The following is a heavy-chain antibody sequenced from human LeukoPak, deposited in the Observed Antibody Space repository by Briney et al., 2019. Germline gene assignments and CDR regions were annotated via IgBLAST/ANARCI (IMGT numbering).Heavy chain of an antibody. CDR1: GFTFSNAW. D-gene: IGHD1-26*01. CDR2: ISSSSSYI. CDR3: ARVGLAVGATTLFDY. J-gene: IGHJ4*02. V-gene: IGHV3-21*01. Sequence: GGSLRLSCAASGFTFSNAWMSWVRQAPGKGLEWVSSISSSSSYIYYADSVKDRFTISRDNAKNSLYLQMNSLRAEDTAVYYCARVGLAVGATTLFDYWGQGTLVTVSS.